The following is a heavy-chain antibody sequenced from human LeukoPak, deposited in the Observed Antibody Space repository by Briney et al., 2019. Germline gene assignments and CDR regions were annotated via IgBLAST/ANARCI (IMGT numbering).Heavy chain of an antibody. CDR3: ARSRVAGTTNFDY. CDR2: IYSTGGT. CDR1: GGSINGYY. V-gene: IGHV4-59*08. D-gene: IGHD6-19*01. J-gene: IGHJ4*02. Sequence: SETLSLTCIVAGGSINGYYWSWIRQPPGKGLEYMGYIYSTGGTNYNPSLKSRVTISIDTSKNQFSLRLSSVTAADTAVYYCARSRVAGTTNFDYWGQGTLVTVSS.